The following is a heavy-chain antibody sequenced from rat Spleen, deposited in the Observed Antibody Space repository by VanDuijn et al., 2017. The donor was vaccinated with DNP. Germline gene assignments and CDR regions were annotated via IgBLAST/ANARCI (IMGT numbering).Heavy chain of an antibody. CDR2: ISYSGRT. CDR3: ARWTRYFDY. J-gene: IGHJ2*01. D-gene: IGHD1-7*01. Sequence: EVQLQESGSGLVKPSQSLFLTCSVTGYSITSNYWGWIRKFPGNKMEYVGHISYSGRTDYNPSLKSRISITRDTSRNHFFLHLISVTTEDTATYYCARWTRYFDYWGQGVMVTVSS. V-gene: IGHV3-1*01. CDR1: GYSITSNY.